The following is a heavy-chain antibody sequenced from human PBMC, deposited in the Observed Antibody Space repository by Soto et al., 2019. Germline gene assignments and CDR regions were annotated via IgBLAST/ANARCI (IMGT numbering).Heavy chain of an antibody. J-gene: IGHJ5*02. CDR1: GFTFTSSA. CDR2: IVVGSGNT. D-gene: IGHD3-16*01. V-gene: IGHV1-58*01. CDR3: AAAYSYEYAWGSYSTHGFDP. Sequence: SVKGSCKASGFTFTSSAVQWVREALGQRLGWIGWIVVGSGNTNYAQKFQERVTITRDMSTSTAYMELSSLRSEDTAVYYCAAAYSYEYAWGSYSTHGFDPWCQGTLVTVSS.